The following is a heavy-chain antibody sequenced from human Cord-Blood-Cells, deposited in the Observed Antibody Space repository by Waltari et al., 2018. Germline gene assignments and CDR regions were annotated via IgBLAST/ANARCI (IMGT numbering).Heavy chain of an antibody. V-gene: IGHV3-23*01. D-gene: IGHD1-26*01. Sequence: EVQLLESGGGLVQPGGSLRLSGAASGLTFSSYAMSWCLQAPGKGLEWVSAISGSGGSTYYADSVKGRFTISRDNSKNTLYLQMNSLRAEDTAVYYCAKDRSGSYPHDYWGQGTLVTVSS. CDR3: AKDRSGSYPHDY. J-gene: IGHJ4*02. CDR2: ISGSGGST. CDR1: GLTFSSYA.